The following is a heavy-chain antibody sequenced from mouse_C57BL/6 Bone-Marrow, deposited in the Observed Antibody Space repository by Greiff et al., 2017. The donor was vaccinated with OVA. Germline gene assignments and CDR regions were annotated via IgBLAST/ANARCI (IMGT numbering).Heavy chain of an antibody. CDR3: ARNYGSRVFAY. Sequence: EVKLVESGPELVKPGASVKIPCKASGYTFTDYNMDWVKQSHGKSLEWIGDINPNNGGTIYNQKFKGKATLTVDKSSSTAYMELRSLTSEDTAVYYCARNYGSRVFAYWGQGTLVTVSA. CDR2: INPNNGGT. D-gene: IGHD1-1*01. CDR1: GYTFTDYN. J-gene: IGHJ3*01. V-gene: IGHV1-18*01.